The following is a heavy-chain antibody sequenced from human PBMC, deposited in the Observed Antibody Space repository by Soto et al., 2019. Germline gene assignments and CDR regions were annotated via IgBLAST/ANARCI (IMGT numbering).Heavy chain of an antibody. J-gene: IGHJ5*02. V-gene: IGHV1-3*01. Sequence: GASVKVSCKASGYTFTSYAMHWVRQAPGQRLEWMGWINAGNGNTKYSQKFQGRVTITRDTSASTAYMELSSLRSEDTAVYYCARERTAAYNWFDPWGKGTLVTVSS. CDR3: ARERTAAYNWFDP. CDR1: GYTFTSYA. D-gene: IGHD2-2*01. CDR2: INAGNGNT.